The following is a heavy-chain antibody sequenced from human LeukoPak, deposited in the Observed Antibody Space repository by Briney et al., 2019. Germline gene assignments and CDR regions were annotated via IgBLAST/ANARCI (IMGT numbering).Heavy chain of an antibody. Sequence: GGSLRLSCAASGFTFSSYEMNWVRQAPGKGLEWISDISSSASTTNYADSVTGRFTISRDNAKNSLFLQMGSLRAEDTAVYYCARVDSRWYIFDYWDQGTLVTVSS. CDR2: ISSSASTT. CDR1: GFTFSSYE. V-gene: IGHV3-48*03. CDR3: ARVDSRWYIFDY. D-gene: IGHD6-13*01. J-gene: IGHJ4*02.